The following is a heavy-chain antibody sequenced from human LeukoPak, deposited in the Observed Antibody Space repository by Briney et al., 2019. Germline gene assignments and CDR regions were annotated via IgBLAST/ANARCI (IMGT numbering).Heavy chain of an antibody. J-gene: IGHJ6*02. D-gene: IGHD4-23*01. CDR3: AREGPRRGGNHYYYYGMDV. Sequence: SETLSLTCAVYGGSFSGYYWSWIRQPPGKGLEWIGEINHSGSTNYNPSLKSRDTISVDTSKNQFSLKLSSVTAADTAVYYCAREGPRRGGNHYYYYGMDVWGQGTTVTVSS. CDR1: GGSFSGYY. V-gene: IGHV4-34*01. CDR2: INHSGST.